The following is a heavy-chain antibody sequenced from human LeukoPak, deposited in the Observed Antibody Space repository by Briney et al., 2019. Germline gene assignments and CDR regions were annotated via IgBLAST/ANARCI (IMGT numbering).Heavy chain of an antibody. V-gene: IGHV3-53*01. Sequence: PGGSLRLSCEASGFTDSSNYMSWVRQAPGKGLEWVSVIYGGGSTYYADSVKGRFTISRDTSKNTLYLQMNSLRAEDTAVYYCASWPGGWYGEDSWGQGTLVTVSS. CDR3: ASWPGGWYGEDS. CDR1: GFTDSSNY. CDR2: IYGGGST. J-gene: IGHJ4*02. D-gene: IGHD6-19*01.